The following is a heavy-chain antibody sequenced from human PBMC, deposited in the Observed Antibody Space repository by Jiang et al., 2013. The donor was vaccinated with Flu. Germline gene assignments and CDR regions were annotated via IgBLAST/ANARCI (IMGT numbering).Heavy chain of an antibody. Sequence: VQLLESGGGVVQPGRSLRLSCAASGFTFSSYAMHWVRQAPGKGLEWVAVISYDGSNKYYADSVKGRFTISRDNSKNTLYLQMNSLRAEDTAVYYCAREVLVDASFDYWGQGTLVTVSS. V-gene: IGHV3-30-3*01. CDR1: GFTFSSYA. J-gene: IGHJ4*02. D-gene: IGHD5-12*01. CDR2: ISYDGSNK. CDR3: AREVLVDASFDY.